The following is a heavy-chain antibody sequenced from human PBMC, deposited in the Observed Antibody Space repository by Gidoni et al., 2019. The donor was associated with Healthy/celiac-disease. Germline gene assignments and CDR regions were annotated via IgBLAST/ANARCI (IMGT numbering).Heavy chain of an antibody. V-gene: IGHV2-70*04. CDR1: WFPLRTSRML. CDR3: ARMGEKNWFDP. Sequence: QVTLQESGPALVKPPQTLTLTFPFSWFPLRTSRMLVSWRRQPPGKALEWLARIDWDDDKFYSTSLKTRLTISKDTSKNQVVLTMTNMDPVDTATYYCARMGEKNWFDPWGQGTLVTVSS. CDR2: IDWDDDK. J-gene: IGHJ5*02. D-gene: IGHD2-21*01.